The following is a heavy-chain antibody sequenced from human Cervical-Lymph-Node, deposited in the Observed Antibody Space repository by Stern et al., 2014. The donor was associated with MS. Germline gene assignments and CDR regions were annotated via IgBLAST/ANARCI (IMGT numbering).Heavy chain of an antibody. V-gene: IGHV1-2*06. CDR2: INPNSGGT. Sequence: QVQLVLSGAEVKKPGASVKVSCKASGYTFTGYYMHWVRQAPGQGLEWMVRINPNSGGTNYAQKFQGRVTMTRDTSISTAYMELSRLRSDDTAVYYCAREAAMAVAGTGVDYWGQGTLVTVSS. CDR3: AREAAMAVAGTGVDY. J-gene: IGHJ4*02. D-gene: IGHD6-19*01. CDR1: GYTFTGYY.